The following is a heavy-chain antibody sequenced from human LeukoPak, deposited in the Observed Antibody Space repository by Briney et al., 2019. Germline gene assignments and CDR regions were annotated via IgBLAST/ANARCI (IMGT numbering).Heavy chain of an antibody. Sequence: GGSLRLSCAASGFTFSSYGMHWVRQAPGKGLGGVAVIWYDGSNKYYADSVKGRFTISRDNPKNTLYLQMNSLRAEDTAVYYCARVLVGATGGMDVWGQGTTVTVSS. CDR2: IWYDGSNK. D-gene: IGHD1-26*01. V-gene: IGHV3-33*01. CDR3: ARVLVGATGGMDV. J-gene: IGHJ6*02. CDR1: GFTFSSYG.